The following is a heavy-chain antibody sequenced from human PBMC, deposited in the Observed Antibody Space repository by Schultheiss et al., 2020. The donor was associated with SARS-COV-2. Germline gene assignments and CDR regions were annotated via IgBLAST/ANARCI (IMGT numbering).Heavy chain of an antibody. V-gene: IGHV4-34*01. CDR1: GGSFSGYY. J-gene: IGHJ6*02. CDR3: ARDSDTAHYYYYGMDV. CDR2: INHSGST. D-gene: IGHD3-10*01. Sequence: SETLSLTCAVYGGSFSGYYWSWIRQPPGKGLEWIGEINHSGSTNYNASLKSRVTISVDTSKNQFSLRLSSVTAADTAVYYCARDSDTAHYYYYGMDVWGQGTTVTVSS.